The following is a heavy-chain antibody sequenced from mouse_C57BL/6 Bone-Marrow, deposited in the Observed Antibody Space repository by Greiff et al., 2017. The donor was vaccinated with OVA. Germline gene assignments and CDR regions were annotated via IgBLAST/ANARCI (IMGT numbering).Heavy chain of an antibody. J-gene: IGHJ3*01. CDR1: GYSITSGYY. D-gene: IGHD3-2*02. CDR2: ISYDGSN. V-gene: IGHV3-6*01. CDR3: APSGYGAY. Sequence: EVKLVESGPGLVKPSQSLSLTCSVTGYSITSGYYWNWIRQFPGNKLEWMGYISYDGSNNYNPSLKNRISITRDTSKNQFFLKLNSVTTEDTATYYCAPSGYGAYWGQGTLVTVSA.